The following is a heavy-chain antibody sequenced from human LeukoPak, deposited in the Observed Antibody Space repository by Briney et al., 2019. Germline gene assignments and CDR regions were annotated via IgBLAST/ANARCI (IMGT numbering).Heavy chain of an antibody. CDR2: IYHSGST. D-gene: IGHD6-13*01. CDR3: ARVNSSSWYYFDY. Sequence: KPSETLSLTCTVSGYSISSGYYWGWIRQPPGKGLEWIGSIYHSGSTYYNPSLKSRVTISVDTSKNQFSLKLSSVTAADTAVYYCARVNSSSWYYFDYWGQGTLVTVSS. V-gene: IGHV4-38-2*02. J-gene: IGHJ4*02. CDR1: GYSISSGYY.